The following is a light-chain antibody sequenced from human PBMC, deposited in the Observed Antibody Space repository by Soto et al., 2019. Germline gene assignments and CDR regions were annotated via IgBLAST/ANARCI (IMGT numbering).Light chain of an antibody. Sequence: EIMMTQSPATLSVSPGERATLSCRASQSVSSSLAWYQQKPGQAPRLLIHAASTRATGIPARFSGSGSGTEFTLTINSLQSEDFAVYYCQQYNNWWTFGQGTKVDIK. J-gene: IGKJ1*01. CDR2: AAS. V-gene: IGKV3-15*01. CDR3: QQYNNWWT. CDR1: QSVSSS.